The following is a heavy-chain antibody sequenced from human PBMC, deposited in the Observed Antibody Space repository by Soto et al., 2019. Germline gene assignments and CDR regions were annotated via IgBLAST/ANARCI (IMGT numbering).Heavy chain of an antibody. J-gene: IGHJ4*02. D-gene: IGHD2-2*01. CDR1: GFTFSDYY. Sequence: VQLEESGGSLVKPGGSLRLSCAASGFTFSDYYMGWVRQSPGKGLEWVSYISSRGNTMYYGDSVKGRFSISRDNAKDSVFLQLNSLRDDDTAVYYCGAYTTSGWVYGGQGTRVTVSS. V-gene: IGHV3-11*01. CDR3: GAYTTSGWVY. CDR2: ISSRGNTM.